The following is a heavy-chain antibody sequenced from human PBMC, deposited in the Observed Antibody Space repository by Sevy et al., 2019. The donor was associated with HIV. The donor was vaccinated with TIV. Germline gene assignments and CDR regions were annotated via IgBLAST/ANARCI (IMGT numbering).Heavy chain of an antibody. V-gene: IGHV3-30*18. J-gene: IGHJ3*01. CDR2: MSYDGSNK. CDR1: GFTFSSYG. Sequence: GGSLRLSCAASGFTFSSYGVHWVRQAPGKGLQWVALMSYDGSNKYYADSVKGRFTISRDNSKNTLYLQMNSLRAEDTAVYYCAKDITRAYGAFDLWGQGTTVTVSS. D-gene: IGHD3-10*01. CDR3: AKDITRAYGAFDL.